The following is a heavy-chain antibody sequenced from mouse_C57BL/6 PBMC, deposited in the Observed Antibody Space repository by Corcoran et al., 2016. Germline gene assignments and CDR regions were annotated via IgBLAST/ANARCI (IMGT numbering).Heavy chain of an antibody. D-gene: IGHD1-1*01. J-gene: IGHJ2*01. CDR3: ARDAYVLSYFDY. CDR2: IYPGDGDT. CDR1: GYSFSSYW. V-gene: IGHV1-80*01. Sequence: QVQLQQSGAELVKPGASVKISCKASGYSFSSYWMNWVKQRPGKGLEGIGQIYPGDGDTNYNGKFKGKATQTADKSSSTASMQLSSVTSEDSAVYVCARDAYVLSYFDYWGQGTTLTVSS.